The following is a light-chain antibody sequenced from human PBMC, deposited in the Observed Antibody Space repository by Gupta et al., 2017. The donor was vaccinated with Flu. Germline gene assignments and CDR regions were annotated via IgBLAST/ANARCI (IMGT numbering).Light chain of an antibody. CDR2: RNN. CDR1: SSNIGSNY. Sequence: QSVLTQPPSASGTPGQRVTISCSGSSSNIGSNYVYWYQQLPGTAPKLLIYRNNQRPSGVPDRFPGSKSGTSASLAISGLRSEDEADYYCAAWDDSLSGPVFGGGTKLTGL. CDR3: AAWDDSLSGPV. V-gene: IGLV1-47*01. J-gene: IGLJ3*02.